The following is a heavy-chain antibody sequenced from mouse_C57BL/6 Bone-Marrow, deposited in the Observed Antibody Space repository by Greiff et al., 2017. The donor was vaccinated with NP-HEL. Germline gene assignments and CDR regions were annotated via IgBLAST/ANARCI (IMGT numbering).Heavy chain of an antibody. CDR3: ARYWYYFDY. Sequence: QVQLQQPGTELVKPGASGYTFTSYWMHWVKQRPGQGLEWIGNINPSNGGTNYNEKFKSKATLTVDKSSSTAYMQLSSLTSEDSAVYYCARYWYYFDYWGQGTTLTVSS. J-gene: IGHJ2*01. CDR2: INPSNGGT. V-gene: IGHV1-53*01. CDR1: GYTFTSYW. D-gene: IGHD4-1*01.